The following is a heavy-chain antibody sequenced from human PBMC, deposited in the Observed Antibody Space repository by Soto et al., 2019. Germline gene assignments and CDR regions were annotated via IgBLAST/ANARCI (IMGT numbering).Heavy chain of an antibody. CDR2: IDLDIGDT. D-gene: IGHD3-10*01. V-gene: IGHV1-2*02. Sequence: QVQMVQSGAEVKKPGASVKVSCKASGHTFTGHHMHWVRQAPGQGREWMGLIDLDIGDTKYAQKFQGRVTSTSDTSITTAYMELRGLRSDDRAVYYCALEPTGTAGFDYWGQGPLVTVSS. CDR1: GHTFTGHH. J-gene: IGHJ4*02. CDR3: ALEPTGTAGFDY.